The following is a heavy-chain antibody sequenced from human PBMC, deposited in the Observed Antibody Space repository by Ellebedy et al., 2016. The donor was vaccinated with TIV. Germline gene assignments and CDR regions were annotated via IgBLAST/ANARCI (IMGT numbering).Heavy chain of an antibody. CDR3: ARTEKGTFYFDY. Sequence: GESLKISCAASGFTFTTYWMSWVRQAPGKGLEWVANIKQDGSEKYYVDSVKGRFTISRDNAENSLYLQMDSLRAEDTAVYYCARTEKGTFYFDYWGQGTLVTVSS. CDR2: IKQDGSEK. CDR1: GFTFTTYW. V-gene: IGHV3-7*01. D-gene: IGHD2/OR15-2a*01. J-gene: IGHJ4*02.